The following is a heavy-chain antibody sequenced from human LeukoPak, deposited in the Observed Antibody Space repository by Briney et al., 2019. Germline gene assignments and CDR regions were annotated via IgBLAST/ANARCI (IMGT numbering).Heavy chain of an antibody. V-gene: IGHV3-11*01. J-gene: IGHJ5*02. CDR1: GFTFSDYY. D-gene: IGHD3-9*01. CDR2: ISSSGSTI. CDR3: ARDGVAYYDILTAIRGDWFDP. Sequence: GGSLRLSCAASGFTFSDYYMSWIRQAPGKGLEWLSYISSSGSTIYYADSVKGRFTISRDNAKNSLYLQMNSLRAEDTAVYYCARDGVAYYDILTAIRGDWFDPWGQGTLVTVSS.